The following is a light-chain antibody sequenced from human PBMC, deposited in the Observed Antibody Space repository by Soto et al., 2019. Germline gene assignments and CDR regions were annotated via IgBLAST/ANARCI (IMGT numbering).Light chain of an antibody. CDR2: WAS. J-gene: IGKJ1*01. CDR3: QQVYSSPRT. V-gene: IGKV4-1*01. CDR1: QSVLFSTNNKYY. Sequence: DIVMTQSPDSLAVSLGERATINCKSSQSVLFSTNNKYYLAWYQQKPGQPPKLLIYWASTRKSGDPDRFSGSGSGTDFTLTISSLQAEDVAVYYCQQVYSSPRTFGQGTKVEIK.